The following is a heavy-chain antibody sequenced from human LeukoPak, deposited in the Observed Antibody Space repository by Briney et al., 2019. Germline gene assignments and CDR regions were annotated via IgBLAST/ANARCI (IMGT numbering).Heavy chain of an antibody. V-gene: IGHV3-21*01. J-gene: IGHJ4*02. CDR3: VRVQQYDKFDY. CDR2: ISSSSSYI. D-gene: IGHD3-22*01. CDR1: GITFNSYT. Sequence: GGSLRLSCAASGITFNSYTMNWVRQAPGKGLEWVSSISSSSSYIYYAASVKGRFTISRDNAKNSLYLQMNRLRAEDTALYYCVRVQQYDKFDYWGQGTLVTVSS.